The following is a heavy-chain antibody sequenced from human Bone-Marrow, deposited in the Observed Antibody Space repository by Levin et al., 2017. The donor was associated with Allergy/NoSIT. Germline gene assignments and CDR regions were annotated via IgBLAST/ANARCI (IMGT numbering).Heavy chain of an antibody. V-gene: IGHV3-23*01. CDR3: TRGTYYSESRNDKAADH. CDR1: GFTFSSYA. D-gene: IGHD3-22*01. Sequence: GESLKISCAASGFTFSSYAMRWVRQAPGEGLEWVSAISGDGTRTYYADSVKGRFTISRDNSENTLYLQMNSLRAEDTALYYCTRGTYYSESRNDKAADHWGQGTLVTVSS. J-gene: IGHJ4*02. CDR2: ISGDGTRT.